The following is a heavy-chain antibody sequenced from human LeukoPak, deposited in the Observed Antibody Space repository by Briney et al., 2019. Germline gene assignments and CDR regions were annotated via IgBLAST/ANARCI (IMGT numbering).Heavy chain of an antibody. CDR1: GFTFSSYG. CDR2: IRYDGSNK. CDR3: AKDSRGYCSSTSCYWGSGYFDY. J-gene: IGHJ4*02. V-gene: IGHV3-30*02. Sequence: GGSLRLSCAASGFTFSSYGMHWVRQAPGKGLEWVAFIRYDGSNKYYADSVKGRFTISRDNSKNTLYLQMNSLRADDTAVYYCAKDSRGYCSSTSCYWGSGYFDYWGQGTLVTVSS. D-gene: IGHD2-2*01.